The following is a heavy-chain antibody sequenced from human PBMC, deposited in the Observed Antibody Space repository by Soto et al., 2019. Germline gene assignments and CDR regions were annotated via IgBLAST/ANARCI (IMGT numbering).Heavy chain of an antibody. D-gene: IGHD2-8*01. CDR3: ASSVLTKGYYYYGMDV. Sequence: SETLSLTCSVSGGSISSGGYYWSWIRQHPGKGLEWIGYIYYSGSTYYNPSLKSRVTISVDTSKNQFSLKLSSVTAADTAVYYCASSVLTKGYYYYGMDVWGKGTTVTVSS. J-gene: IGHJ6*04. CDR1: GGSISSGGYY. V-gene: IGHV4-31*03. CDR2: IYYSGST.